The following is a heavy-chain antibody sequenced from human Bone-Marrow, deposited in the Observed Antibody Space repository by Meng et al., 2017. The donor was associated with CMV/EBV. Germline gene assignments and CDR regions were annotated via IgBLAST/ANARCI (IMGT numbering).Heavy chain of an antibody. CDR3: AREPASRNFDY. J-gene: IGHJ4*02. CDR2: ISSSGSAI. Sequence: GESLKISCAASGFSFSDYYMSWIRQAPGKGLEWVSYISSSGSAIYYTDSVKGRFTISRDNAKNSLYLQMNSLRAEDTAVYYWAREPASRNFDYWGQGTLVTVSS. CDR1: GFSFSDYY. V-gene: IGHV3-11*04. D-gene: IGHD1-14*01.